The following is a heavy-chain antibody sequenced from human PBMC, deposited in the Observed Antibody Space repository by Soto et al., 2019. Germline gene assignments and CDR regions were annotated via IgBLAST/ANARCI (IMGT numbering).Heavy chain of an antibody. CDR3: VRSNHLAY. CDR2: IYYSGST. V-gene: IGHV4-59*02. CDR1: GGSVSRHY. Sequence: PSETLSLTCTVSGGSVSRHYWSWIRQPPGKGLEWIAYIYYSGSTNYNPSLKSRVTISVDTSKNQFSLKLNSVTAADTAVYYCVRSNHLAYWGQGTLVTVSS. J-gene: IGHJ4*02.